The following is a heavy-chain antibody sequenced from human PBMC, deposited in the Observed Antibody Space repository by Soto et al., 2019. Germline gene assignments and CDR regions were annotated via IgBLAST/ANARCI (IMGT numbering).Heavy chain of an antibody. CDR2: IWYDGSNK. V-gene: IGHV3-33*01. D-gene: IGHD3-10*01. J-gene: IGHJ6*02. CDR3: ARDGSGSYLRALYYYYGMDV. CDR1: GFTFSSYG. Sequence: GGSLRLSCAASGFTFSSYGMHWVRQAPGKGLEWVAVIWYDGSNKYYADSVEGRFTISRDNSKNTLYLQMNSLRAEDTAVYYCARDGSGSYLRALYYYYGMDVWGQGTTVTVSS.